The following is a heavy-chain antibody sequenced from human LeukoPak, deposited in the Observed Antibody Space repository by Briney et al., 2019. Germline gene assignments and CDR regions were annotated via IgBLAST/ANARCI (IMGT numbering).Heavy chain of an antibody. J-gene: IGHJ6*02. D-gene: IGHD2-15*01. CDR1: GYSFPSYY. V-gene: IGHV1-46*01. CDR3: ARQTPYQASASIYYFYGMDV. CDR2: INPSSGST. Sequence: GASVKVSCKASGYSFPSYYLHWVRQAPGQGLEWMGVINPSSGSTRYAQKFQDRVTMTRDTSTSTVYMELSGLRSEDTAVYYCARQTPYQASASIYYFYGMDVWGHGTTVTVSS.